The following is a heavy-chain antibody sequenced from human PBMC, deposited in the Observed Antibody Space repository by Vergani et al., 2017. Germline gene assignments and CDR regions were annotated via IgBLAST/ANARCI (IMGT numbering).Heavy chain of an antibody. V-gene: IGHV1-69*12. CDR2: IIPIVGTA. CDR1: GGTFSSYA. J-gene: IGHJ6*02. Sequence: QVQLVQSGAEVKKPGSSVKVSCKASGGTFSSYAISWVRQAPGQGLEWMGGIIPIVGTANYAQKFQGGVTITADESTSTAYMELSSLRSEDTAVYYCASGVDTAMSFEVPYYAGMDVWGQGTTVTVSS. CDR3: ASGVDTAMSFEVPYYAGMDV. D-gene: IGHD5-18*01.